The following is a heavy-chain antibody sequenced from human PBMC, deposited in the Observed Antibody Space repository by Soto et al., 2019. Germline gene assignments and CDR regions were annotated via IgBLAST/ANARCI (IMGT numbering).Heavy chain of an antibody. Sequence: SETLSLTCTVSGGSISSYYWSWIRQPAGKRLEWIGDIYYSGSTNYNPSLKSRVIISLDTSKNQFSLQLSSVTAADTAVYYCARGIRDGYIFYFDYWGQGTLVTVSS. V-gene: IGHV4-59*01. CDR2: IYYSGST. CDR3: ARGIRDGYIFYFDY. D-gene: IGHD5-12*01. J-gene: IGHJ4*02. CDR1: GGSISSYY.